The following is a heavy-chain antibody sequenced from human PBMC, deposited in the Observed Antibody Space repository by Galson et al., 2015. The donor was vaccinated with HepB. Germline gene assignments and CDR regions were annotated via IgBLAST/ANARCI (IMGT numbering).Heavy chain of an antibody. CDR1: GYDFSDSW. V-gene: IGHV5-51*03. CDR2: IYPGDPEI. D-gene: IGHD5-24*01. J-gene: IGHJ3*02. Sequence: QSGAEVKKPGESLKISCKGSGYDFSDSWIGWVRQMPGKGLDWMGIIYPGDPEIRYSPSFEGQVTISADKSINTAYLQWNTLKASATAMYYCARGGGDGYIPIFDIWGLGTMVTVSS. CDR3: ARGGGDGYIPIFDI.